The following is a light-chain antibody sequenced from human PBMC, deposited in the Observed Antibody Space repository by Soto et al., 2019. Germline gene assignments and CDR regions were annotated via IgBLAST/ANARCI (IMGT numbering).Light chain of an antibody. CDR3: AAGNYSLSGYV. CDR1: SSNIGSNY. Sequence: QSALTQPPSASGTPGQRVTISCSGSSSNIGSNYVYWYQQLPGTAPKLLIYRNNQRPSGVPDRFSGSKSGTSASLAISGLRSEYEADYYCAAGNYSLSGYVFGPVT. CDR2: RNN. J-gene: IGLJ1*01. V-gene: IGLV1-47*01.